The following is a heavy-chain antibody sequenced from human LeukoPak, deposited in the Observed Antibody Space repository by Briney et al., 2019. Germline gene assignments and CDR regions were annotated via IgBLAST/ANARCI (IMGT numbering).Heavy chain of an antibody. Sequence: SETLSLTCTVSGGSISSSSYYWGWIRQPPGKGLEWIGSIYYGGSTYYNPSLKSRVTISVDTSKNQFSLKLSSVTAADTAVYYCARFEHDSSGYRPGAFGIWGQGTMVTVSS. J-gene: IGHJ3*02. D-gene: IGHD3-22*01. CDR2: IYYGGST. V-gene: IGHV4-39*07. CDR3: ARFEHDSSGYRPGAFGI. CDR1: GGSISSSSYY.